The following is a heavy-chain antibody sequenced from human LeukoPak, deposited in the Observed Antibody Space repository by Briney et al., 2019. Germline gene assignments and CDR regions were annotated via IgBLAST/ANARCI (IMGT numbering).Heavy chain of an antibody. V-gene: IGHV3-23*01. CDR1: GFTFSNFF. CDR3: AKGAYYYGSGSYCFDH. D-gene: IGHD3-10*01. J-gene: IGHJ5*02. Sequence: GGSLRLSCAVSGFTFSNFFMNWVRQAPGKGLEWVSAISGTGGSTDYAGSVKGRFTISRDYSKNTLFLQMNSLRAEDTAVYYCAKGAYYYGSGSYCFDHWGQGTLVTVST. CDR2: ISGTGGST.